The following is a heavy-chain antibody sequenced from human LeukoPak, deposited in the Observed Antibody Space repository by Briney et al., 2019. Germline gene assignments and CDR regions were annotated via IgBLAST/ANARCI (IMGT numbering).Heavy chain of an antibody. V-gene: IGHV4-34*01. J-gene: IGHJ3*02. CDR1: GGSFSGYY. D-gene: IGHD1-26*01. CDR3: ARGRWELKRRAFDI. CDR2: INHSGST. Sequence: SETLSLTCAVYGGSFSGYYWSWIRQPPGKGLEGIGEINHSGSTNYNPSLKSRVTISVDTSKNQFSLKLSSVTAADTAVYYCARGRWELKRRAFDIWGQGTMVTVSS.